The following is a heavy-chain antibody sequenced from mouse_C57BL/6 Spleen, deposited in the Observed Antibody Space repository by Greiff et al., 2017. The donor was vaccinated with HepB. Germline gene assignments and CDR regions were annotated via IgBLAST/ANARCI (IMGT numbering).Heavy chain of an antibody. J-gene: IGHJ3*01. CDR3: ARENYYGNSAWFAY. CDR2: INYDGSST. V-gene: IGHV5-16*01. D-gene: IGHD2-1*01. CDR1: GFTFSDYY. Sequence: EVKLMESEGGLVQPGRSMKLSCTASGFTFSDYYMAWVRQVPEKGLEWVANINYDGSSTYYLDSLKSRFIISRDNAKNILYLQMSSLKSEDTATYYCARENYYGNSAWFAYWGQGTLVTVSA.